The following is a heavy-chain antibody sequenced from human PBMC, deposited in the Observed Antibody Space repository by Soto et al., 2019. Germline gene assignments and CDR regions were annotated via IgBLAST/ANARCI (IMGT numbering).Heavy chain of an antibody. J-gene: IGHJ4*02. V-gene: IGHV2-70*01. CDR3: ARSLNYDFWTGYFFDF. CDR1: GFSLTTRSMW. Sequence: SGPTLVNPPQTLTLTCRLSGFSLTTRSMWVSWIRESPGKALEWLALVEWDGDTYYSTSLKNRLTISRDTSTNQVVLTMTNLDPGDTATYFCARSLNYDFWTGYFFDFWGQGALVTVSS. CDR2: VEWDGDT. D-gene: IGHD3-3*01.